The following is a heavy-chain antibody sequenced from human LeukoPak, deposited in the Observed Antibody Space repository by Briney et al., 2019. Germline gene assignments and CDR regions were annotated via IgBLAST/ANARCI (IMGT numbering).Heavy chain of an antibody. J-gene: IGHJ4*02. D-gene: IGHD2-2*01. CDR1: GFTFSSYA. V-gene: IGHV3-30-3*01. CDR3: ARWGSTSCYDY. Sequence: GGSLRLSCAASGFTFSSYAMHWVRQAPGKGLEWVAVISYDGSNKYYADSVKGRFTISRDNSKNTLYLQMGSLRADDMAVYYCARWGSTSCYDYWGQGTLVTVSS. CDR2: ISYDGSNK.